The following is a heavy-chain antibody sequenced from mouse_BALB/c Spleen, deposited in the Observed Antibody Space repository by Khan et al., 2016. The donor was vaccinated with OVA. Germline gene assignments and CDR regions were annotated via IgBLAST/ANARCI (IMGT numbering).Heavy chain of an antibody. D-gene: IGHD2-1*01. V-gene: IGHV14-3*02. CDR3: ATLYGNTFAY. CDR1: GFNIKDTY. CDR2: IDPANGDT. Sequence: VRLQQSGAELVKPGASVKLSCTGSGFNIKDTYMHWMNQRPEQGLEWIGRIDPANGDTKYGPKFQDKATLTADTSSNTAYLQRSSLTSEDIAVYFCATLYGNTFAYWCPGTLVSVS. J-gene: IGHJ3*01.